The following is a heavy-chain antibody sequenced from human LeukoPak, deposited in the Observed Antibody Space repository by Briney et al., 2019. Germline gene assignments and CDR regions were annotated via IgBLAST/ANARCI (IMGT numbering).Heavy chain of an antibody. Sequence: GGSLRLSCVVSGYALRNDWMVWVRQAPGKGLEWVAPGKEDETEKDYVDSVRGRFTIFTDNAKNSLYLQMNSLRPEDTAVYDCAKNNGWLHVGDWGQGTLVTVSS. D-gene: IGHD5-18*01. J-gene: IGHJ4*02. V-gene: IGHV3-7*01. CDR2: GKEDETEK. CDR1: GYALRNDW. CDR3: AKNNGWLHVGD.